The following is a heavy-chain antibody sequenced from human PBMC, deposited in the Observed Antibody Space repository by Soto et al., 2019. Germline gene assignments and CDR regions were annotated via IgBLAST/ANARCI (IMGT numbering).Heavy chain of an antibody. CDR1: GYTFSRYG. J-gene: IGHJ3*02. CDR3: TRDLLFDFWTGCEDGFDI. V-gene: IGHV1-18*01. Sequence: QAQVVQSETEVKRPGASVKLSCKASGYTFSRYGISWVRQAPGQGLEWMGWINGYNGNTNYAQRLQDRVTMTADTSTNTCFLEVRSLTAEGAAVYYCTRDLLFDFWTGCEDGFDIWGHGTLLIVSS. D-gene: IGHD3-3*01. CDR2: INGYNGNT.